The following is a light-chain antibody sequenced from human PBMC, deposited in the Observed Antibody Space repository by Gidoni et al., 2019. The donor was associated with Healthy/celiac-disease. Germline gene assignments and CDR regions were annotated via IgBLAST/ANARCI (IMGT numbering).Light chain of an antibody. CDR3: QQYGSSTGT. Sequence: EMVLTQYPGSLSLSPGERATLSCRASQSVSSSYLAWYQQKPCQAPRLLIYGASSRATGIHDRFSGSGSGTDFTLTFSRLEPEDFAVYYCQQYGSSTGTFGQGTKVEIQ. CDR2: GAS. J-gene: IGKJ1*01. CDR1: QSVSSSY. V-gene: IGKV3-20*01.